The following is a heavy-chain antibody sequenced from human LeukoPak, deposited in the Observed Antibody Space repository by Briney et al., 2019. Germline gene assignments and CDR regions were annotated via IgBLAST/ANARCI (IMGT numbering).Heavy chain of an antibody. CDR2: INPSGGST. D-gene: IGHD5-12*01. V-gene: IGHV1-46*01. Sequence: ASVKVSCKASGYTFTSYYMHWVRQAPGQGLEWMGIINPSGGSTSYAQKFQGRVTMTRDMSTSTVYMELSSLRAEDTAVYYCARDLRGYIDYWGQGTLVTVSS. CDR3: ARDLRGYIDY. CDR1: GYTFTSYY. J-gene: IGHJ4*02.